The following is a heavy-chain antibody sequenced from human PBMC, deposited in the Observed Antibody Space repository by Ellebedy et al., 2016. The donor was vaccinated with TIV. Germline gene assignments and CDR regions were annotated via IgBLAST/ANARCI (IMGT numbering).Heavy chain of an antibody. CDR3: ARALTDRSGAMH. CDR1: GYTFTSYA. D-gene: IGHD3-22*01. J-gene: IGHJ4*02. CDR2: INPSGGST. Sequence: AASVKVSCKASGYTFTSYAMHWVRQAPGQGLEWMGIINPSGGSTSYAQKLQGRVTMTTDTSTSTAYMELRSLRSDDTAVYYCARALTDRSGAMHWGQGTLVTVSS. V-gene: IGHV1-46*01.